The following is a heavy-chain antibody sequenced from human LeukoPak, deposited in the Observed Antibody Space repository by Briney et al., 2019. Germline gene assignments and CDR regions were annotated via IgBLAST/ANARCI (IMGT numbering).Heavy chain of an antibody. D-gene: IGHD3-22*01. V-gene: IGHV4-34*01. Sequence: SETLSLTCAVYGGSFSGYYWSWIRQPPGKGLEWIGEINHSGSTNYNPSLKSRVTISVDTSKNQFSLTLSSVTAADTAVYYCARGPFHYYDSSGYYAKDYWGQGTLVTVSS. J-gene: IGHJ4*02. CDR3: ARGPFHYYDSSGYYAKDY. CDR2: INHSGST. CDR1: GGSFSGYY.